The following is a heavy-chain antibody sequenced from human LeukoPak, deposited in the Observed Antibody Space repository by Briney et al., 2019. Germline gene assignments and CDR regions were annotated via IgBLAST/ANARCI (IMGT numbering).Heavy chain of an antibody. CDR2: ISYDGSNK. CDR3: AKNKERLDY. CDR1: GFTFSSYA. V-gene: IGHV3-30*04. J-gene: IGHJ4*02. Sequence: GGSLRLSCAASGFTFSSYAMHWVRQAPGKGLEWVAVISYDGSNKYYADSVKGRFTISRDNAKNSLSLQMSSLRAEDTAVYYCAKNKERLDYWGQGTLVTVSS. D-gene: IGHD2/OR15-2a*01.